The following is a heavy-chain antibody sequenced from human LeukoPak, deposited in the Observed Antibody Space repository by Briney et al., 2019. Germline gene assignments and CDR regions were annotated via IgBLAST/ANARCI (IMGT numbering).Heavy chain of an antibody. CDR3: ARGGTGSFDY. Sequence: PGGPLRLSCAVSDYTFSSHWKHWLRQAPGEGLVWVSRINNDGSSITYADSVKHRFTTSRDNAKNTLYLQMTSLRADDTAVYYCARGGTGSFDYWGQGTLVTVSS. D-gene: IGHD3-10*01. CDR1: DYTFSSHW. V-gene: IGHV3-74*03. J-gene: IGHJ4*02. CDR2: INNDGSSI.